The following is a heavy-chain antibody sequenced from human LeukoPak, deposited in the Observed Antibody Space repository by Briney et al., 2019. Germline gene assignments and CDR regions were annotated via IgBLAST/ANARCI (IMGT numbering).Heavy chain of an antibody. CDR3: AKPYCYGSRSYMDY. CDR2: ISYDGSNT. Sequence: PGGSLRLSCAASGFTFRSYGMHWVRQAPGKGLEWMADISYDGSNTYYADSVKGRFTISRDNSKNMLYLQMNSMRAEATAVYYCAKPYCYGSRSYMDYWGQGTLVTVSS. V-gene: IGHV3-30*18. D-gene: IGHD3-10*01. J-gene: IGHJ4*02. CDR1: GFTFRSYG.